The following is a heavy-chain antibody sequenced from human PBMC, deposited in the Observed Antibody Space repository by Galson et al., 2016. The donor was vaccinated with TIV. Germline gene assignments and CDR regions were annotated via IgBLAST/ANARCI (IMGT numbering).Heavy chain of an antibody. Sequence: PALVKPTQTLTLACTFSGFSLSTSEMCVGWIRQPPGKALEWLARVDWDDDKSYSSSLKTRLTISKDTSKNQVVLTMTNMDPADTATYYCARISGYYDSSGHYIPRSFDYWGQGTLVTVSS. CDR1: GFSLSTSEMC. J-gene: IGHJ4*02. CDR3: ARISGYYDSSGHYIPRSFDY. V-gene: IGHV2-70*11. D-gene: IGHD3-22*01. CDR2: VDWDDDK.